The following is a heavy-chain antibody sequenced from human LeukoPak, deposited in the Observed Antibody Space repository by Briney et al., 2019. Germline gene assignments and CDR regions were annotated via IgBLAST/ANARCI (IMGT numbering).Heavy chain of an antibody. V-gene: IGHV3-23*01. CDR2: ISGSGGST. J-gene: IGHJ4*02. Sequence: GGSLRLSCAASGFTFSSYAMSWVRQAPGKGLEWVSAISGSGGSTYYADSVKGRFTISRDNFKNTLYLQMNSLRTEDTAVYYCAKDEEAARPGYFDYWGQGSLVTVSS. CDR3: AKDEEAARPGYFDY. CDR1: GFTFSSYA. D-gene: IGHD6-6*01.